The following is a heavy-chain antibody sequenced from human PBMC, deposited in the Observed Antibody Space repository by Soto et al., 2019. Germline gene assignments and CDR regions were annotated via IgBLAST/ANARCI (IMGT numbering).Heavy chain of an antibody. J-gene: IGHJ4*02. CDR2: MNPNSGNT. CDR1: GYTFTSYD. Sequence: QVQLVQSGAEVKKPGASVKVSCKASGYTFTSYDINWVRQATGQGLEWMGWMNPNSGNTGYAQKFQGRVTMTRNTSISTAYMELSSLRSEDTAVYYCARATYMVRGVIITYPFDYWGQGTLVTVSS. V-gene: IGHV1-8*01. D-gene: IGHD3-10*01. CDR3: ARATYMVRGVIITYPFDY.